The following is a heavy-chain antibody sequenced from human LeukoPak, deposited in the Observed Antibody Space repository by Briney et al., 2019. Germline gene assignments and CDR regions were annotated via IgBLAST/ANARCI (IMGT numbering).Heavy chain of an antibody. CDR2: ISGSGGST. CDR1: GFTFSSYE. D-gene: IGHD2-8*01. V-gene: IGHV3-23*01. J-gene: IGHJ4*02. Sequence: PGGSLRLSCAASGFTFSSYEMNWVRQAPGKGLEWVSAISGSGGSTYYADSVKGRFTISRDNSKNTLYLQMNSLRAEDTAVYYCAKGHGYCTNGVCYPKYYFDYWGQGTLVTVSS. CDR3: AKGHGYCTNGVCYPKYYFDY.